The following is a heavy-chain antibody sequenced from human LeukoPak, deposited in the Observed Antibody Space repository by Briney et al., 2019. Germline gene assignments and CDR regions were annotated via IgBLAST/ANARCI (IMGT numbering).Heavy chain of an antibody. CDR3: ARARADFWSGYYTDY. Sequence: SETLSLTCTVSGGSIRSSSYYWGWIRQPPGKGLGGIGSIYYSGSTSYNPSLTSRITISVDRSQNQFSLKLSSVTAADTAVYYCARARADFWSGYYTDYWGQGTLVTVSS. J-gene: IGHJ4*02. CDR2: IYYSGST. D-gene: IGHD3-3*01. V-gene: IGHV4-39*07. CDR1: GGSIRSSSYY.